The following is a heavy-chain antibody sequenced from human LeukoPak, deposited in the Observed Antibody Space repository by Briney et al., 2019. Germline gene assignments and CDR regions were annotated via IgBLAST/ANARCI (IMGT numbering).Heavy chain of an antibody. Sequence: ASVKVSCKASGYTFASYGISWVRQAPGQGLEWMGWISAYNGNTNYAQKLQGRVTMTTVTSTSTAYMELRSLRSDDTAVYYCARTLAKDGYNSYFDYWGQGTLVTVSS. CDR3: ARTLAKDGYNSYFDY. CDR2: ISAYNGNT. J-gene: IGHJ4*02. D-gene: IGHD5-24*01. CDR1: GYTFASYG. V-gene: IGHV1-18*01.